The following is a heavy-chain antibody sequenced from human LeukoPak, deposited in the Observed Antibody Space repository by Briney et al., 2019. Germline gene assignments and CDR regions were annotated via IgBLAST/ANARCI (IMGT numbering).Heavy chain of an antibody. CDR1: AFTFSSYN. V-gene: IGHV3-48*04. Sequence: GGSLRLSCAASAFTFSSYNMNWVRQAPGKGLEWVSYISTTSSTIYYADSVKGRFTISRDNAKNSLYLQMNSLRAEDTAVYYCARGLGYSYGIDYRGQGTLVTVSS. D-gene: IGHD5-18*01. J-gene: IGHJ4*02. CDR3: ARGLGYSYGIDY. CDR2: ISTTSSTI.